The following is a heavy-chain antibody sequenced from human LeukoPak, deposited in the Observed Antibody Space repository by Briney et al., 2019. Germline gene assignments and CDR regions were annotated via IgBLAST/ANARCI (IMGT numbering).Heavy chain of an antibody. CDR2: IKQDGSKK. D-gene: IGHD5-24*01. CDR3: TRVGYIDEGIDY. V-gene: IGHV3-7*04. J-gene: IGHJ4*02. Sequence: GGSLRLSCVASGFPFSSYWVTWVRQAPGKGLEWVANIKQDGSKKSYVDSVKGRFTISRDNAKNSLYLQMNSLRAEDTAIYYCTRVGYIDEGIDYWGQGILVTVSS. CDR1: GFPFSSYW.